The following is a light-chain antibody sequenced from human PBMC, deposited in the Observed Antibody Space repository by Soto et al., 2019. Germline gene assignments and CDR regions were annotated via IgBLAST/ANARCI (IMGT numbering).Light chain of an antibody. Sequence: QSALTQPRSVSGSPGQSVTISCTGASSDVGGYDFVSWYQQYPGKAPKLVIYDVNKRPSGVPDRFSGSKSGNTASLTISWLQAEDEADYYCCSYAGTYTLWVFGGGTKVTVL. CDR2: DVN. CDR3: CSYAGTYTLWV. CDR1: SSDVGGYDF. V-gene: IGLV2-11*01. J-gene: IGLJ3*02.